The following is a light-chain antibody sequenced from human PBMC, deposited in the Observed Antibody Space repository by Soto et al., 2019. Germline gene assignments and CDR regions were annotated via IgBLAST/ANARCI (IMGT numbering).Light chain of an antibody. Sequence: EIVMTQSPATLSVSPGERATLSCRASQSVSSNLAWYQQKPGQAPRLLIDGASTRATGIPARFSGSGSGTEFTLTISSLQSEDFVVYYCQQYNNWPWTLGQGTKVEIK. J-gene: IGKJ1*01. CDR2: GAS. CDR3: QQYNNWPWT. CDR1: QSVSSN. V-gene: IGKV3-15*01.